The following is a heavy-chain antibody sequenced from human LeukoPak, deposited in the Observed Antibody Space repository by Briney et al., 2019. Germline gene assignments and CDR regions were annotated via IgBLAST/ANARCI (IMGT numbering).Heavy chain of an antibody. CDR2: ISHDGSNK. CDR1: GFTFSNYP. J-gene: IGHJ4*02. Sequence: GGSLRLSCAVSGFTFSNYPMHWVRQAPGKGLEWVAVISHDGSNKYYADSVKGRFTISRDNSKNTLYLQMNSLRAGDTAVYYCAREAPYYFDYWGQGTLVTVSS. CDR3: AREAPYYFDY. V-gene: IGHV3-30-3*01.